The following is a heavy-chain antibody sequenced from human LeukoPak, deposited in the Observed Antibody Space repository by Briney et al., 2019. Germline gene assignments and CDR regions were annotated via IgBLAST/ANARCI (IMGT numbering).Heavy chain of an antibody. CDR3: ATPLTGTTRDWYFDL. J-gene: IGHJ2*01. V-gene: IGHV4-59*01. Sequence: SETLSLTCTVSDGSITNNDWSWVRQTPGKGLEFIGYVRYSGTTNYNPSLRSRVTISIDTSRKHFFLKLKSVTAADTAVYYCATPLTGTTRDWYFDLWGRGTLVTVSS. D-gene: IGHD1-7*01. CDR1: DGSITNND. CDR2: VRYSGTT.